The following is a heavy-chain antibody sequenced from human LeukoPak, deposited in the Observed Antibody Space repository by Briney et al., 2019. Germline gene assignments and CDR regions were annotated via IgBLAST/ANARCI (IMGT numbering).Heavy chain of an antibody. CDR3: ARGGSDGYLFDY. CDR2: TYYRSKWYN. Sequence: SQTLSLTCAISGDSVSSNSATWDWIRQSPSRGLEWLGRTYYRSKWYNDDAVSVKSRVTINPDTSKNQFSLQLNSVTPEDTAVYYCARGGSDGYLFDYWGQGSLVIVSS. D-gene: IGHD3-16*01. V-gene: IGHV6-1*01. CDR1: GDSVSSNSAT. J-gene: IGHJ4*02.